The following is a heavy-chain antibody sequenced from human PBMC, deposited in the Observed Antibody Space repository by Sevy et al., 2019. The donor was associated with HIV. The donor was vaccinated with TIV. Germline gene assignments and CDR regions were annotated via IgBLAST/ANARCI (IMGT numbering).Heavy chain of an antibody. CDR1: GFTFSSYE. CDR3: ARESGFIRYFDWPDAFDI. Sequence: GGSLRLSCAASGFTFSSYEMNWVRQAPGKGLEWVSYISSSGSTIYYADSVKGRFTISRDNAKNSLYLQMNSLRAEDTAVYYCARESGFIRYFDWPDAFDIWGQGTMVTVSS. V-gene: IGHV3-48*03. J-gene: IGHJ3*02. CDR2: ISSSGSTI. D-gene: IGHD3-9*01.